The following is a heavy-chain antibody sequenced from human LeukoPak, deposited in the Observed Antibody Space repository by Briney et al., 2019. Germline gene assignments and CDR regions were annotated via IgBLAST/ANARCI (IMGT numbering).Heavy chain of an antibody. Sequence: ASVTVSCKASGYTFTSYAMHWVRQAPGQRLEWMGWINAGNGNTKYSQKVQGRVTITRDTSASTAYKELSSLRSEDTAVYYRARASRRGLRLGELSLYDYWGQGTLVTVSS. J-gene: IGHJ4*02. CDR1: GYTFTSYA. V-gene: IGHV1-3*01. CDR2: INAGNGNT. CDR3: ARASRRGLRLGELSLYDY. D-gene: IGHD3-16*02.